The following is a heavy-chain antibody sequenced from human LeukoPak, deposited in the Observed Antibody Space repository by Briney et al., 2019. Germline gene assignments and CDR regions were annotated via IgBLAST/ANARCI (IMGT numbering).Heavy chain of an antibody. CDR3: ASIKVAVAGSGA. CDR1: GLTFSSHW. J-gene: IGHJ4*02. D-gene: IGHD6-19*01. Sequence: GGSLRLSCAASGLTFSSHWMHWVRQAPGKGLEWVSVIYSGGSTYYADSVKGRFTISRDNSKNTLYLQMNSLRAEDTAVYYCASIKVAVAGSGAWGQGTLVTVSS. CDR2: IYSGGST. V-gene: IGHV3-53*01.